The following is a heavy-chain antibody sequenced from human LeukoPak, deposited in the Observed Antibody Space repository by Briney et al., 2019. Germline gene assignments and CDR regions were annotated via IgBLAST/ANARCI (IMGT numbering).Heavy chain of an antibody. D-gene: IGHD2-21*01. V-gene: IGHV3-53*01. CDR2: IYSGGST. J-gene: IGHJ3*02. Sequence: GGSLRLSCAASGFTVSSNYMSWVRQAPGKGLEWVSVIYSGGSTYYADSVKGRFTISRDNAKNSLYLQMNSLRAEDTAVYYCARNHLDHIVVVIAIPDAFDIWGQGTMVTVSS. CDR3: ARNHLDHIVVVIAIPDAFDI. CDR1: GFTVSSNY.